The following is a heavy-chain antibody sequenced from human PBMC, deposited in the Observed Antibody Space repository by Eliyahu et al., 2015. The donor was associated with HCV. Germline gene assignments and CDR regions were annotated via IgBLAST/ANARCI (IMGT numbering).Heavy chain of an antibody. CDR1: GGSIXTYY. D-gene: IGHD6-19*01. J-gene: IGHJ5*02. CDR3: ASGGGGIAVAGTGGWFDP. CDR2: IHYSGST. V-gene: IGHV4-59*01. Sequence: QVQLQESGPGLVKPSETLSLTCTVXGGSIXTYYWSWIRPPPGKGLEWIGYIHYSGSTNYSPSLKSRVTISLDTSKNQFSLNLTSVTAADTAVYYCASGGGGIAVAGTGGWFDPWGQGTLVTVSS.